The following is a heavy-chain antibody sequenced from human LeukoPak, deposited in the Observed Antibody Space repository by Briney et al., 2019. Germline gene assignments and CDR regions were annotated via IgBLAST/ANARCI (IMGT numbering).Heavy chain of an antibody. CDR3: ARDSGGSGSYYIPRFDP. Sequence: GGSLRLSCAASGFTFSSYAMHWVRQAPGKGLEYVSAISSNGGSTYYANSVKGRFTISRDNSKNTLYLQMGSLRAEDMAVYYCARDSGGSGSYYIPRFDPWGQGTLVTVSS. D-gene: IGHD3-10*01. CDR2: ISSNGGST. J-gene: IGHJ5*02. V-gene: IGHV3-64*01. CDR1: GFTFSSYA.